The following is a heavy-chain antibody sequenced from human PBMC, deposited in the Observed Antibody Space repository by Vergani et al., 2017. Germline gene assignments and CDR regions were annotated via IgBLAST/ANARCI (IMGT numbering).Heavy chain of an antibody. CDR3: ATGAGPFDI. D-gene: IGHD7-27*01. Sequence: QVQLQQWGAGLLKPSETLSLTCAVYGGSFSDYYWSWIRQPPGKGLEWIGEINHSGSTNYNPSLKSRVTISVDTSKNQFSLKLSSVTAADTAVYYCATGAGPFDIWGQGTLVTVSS. J-gene: IGHJ4*02. CDR2: INHSGST. CDR1: GGSFSDYY. V-gene: IGHV4-34*01.